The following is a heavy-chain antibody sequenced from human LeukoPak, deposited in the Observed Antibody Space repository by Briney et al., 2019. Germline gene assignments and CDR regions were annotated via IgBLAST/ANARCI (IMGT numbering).Heavy chain of an antibody. J-gene: IGHJ4*02. V-gene: IGHV3-30-3*01. CDR2: ISYDGSNK. D-gene: IGHD3-10*01. CDR3: ARDSKGITMVPLDY. Sequence: GGSLRLSCAASGFTFSSYAMHWVRQAPGKGPEWVAVISYDGSNKYYADSVKGRFTISRDNSKNTLYLQMNSLRAEDTAVYYCARDSKGITMVPLDYWGQGTLVTVSS. CDR1: GFTFSSYA.